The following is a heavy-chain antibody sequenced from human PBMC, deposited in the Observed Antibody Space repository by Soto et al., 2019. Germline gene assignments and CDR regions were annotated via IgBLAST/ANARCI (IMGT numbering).Heavy chain of an antibody. V-gene: IGHV4-30-4*01. CDR3: ARGPPFDYYDSSYFDY. Sequence: PSETLSLTCTVPGGSISSGDYYWSWIRQPPGKGLEWIGYIYYSGSTYYNPSLKSRVTISVDTSKNQFSLKLSSVTAADTAVYYCARGPPFDYYDSSYFDYWGQGTLVTVSS. D-gene: IGHD3-22*01. CDR1: GGSISSGDYY. J-gene: IGHJ4*02. CDR2: IYYSGST.